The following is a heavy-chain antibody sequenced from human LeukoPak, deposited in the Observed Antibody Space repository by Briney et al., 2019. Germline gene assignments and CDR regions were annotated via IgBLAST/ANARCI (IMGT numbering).Heavy chain of an antibody. V-gene: IGHV4-59*12. D-gene: IGHD6-19*01. CDR2: IYYSGST. CDR1: GGSISSYY. CDR3: ARGGQWLVMADY. J-gene: IGHJ4*02. Sequence: SETLSLTCTVSGGSISSYYWSWIRQPPGKGLEWIGYIYYSGSTNYNPSLKSRVTISVDTSKNQFSLKLSSVTAADTAVYYCARGGQWLVMADYWGQGTLVTVSS.